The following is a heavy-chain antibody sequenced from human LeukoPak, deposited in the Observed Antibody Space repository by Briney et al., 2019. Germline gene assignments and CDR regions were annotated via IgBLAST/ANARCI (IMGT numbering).Heavy chain of an antibody. CDR1: GFTFSDYY. CDR2: ISSSGSTI. CDR3: ARDLGILTGLSDYYYYGMDV. J-gene: IGHJ6*02. Sequence: GGSLRLSCAASGFTFSDYYVSWIRQAPGKGLEWVSYISSSGSTIYYADSVKGRFTISRDNAKNSLYLQMNSLRAEDTAVYYCARDLGILTGLSDYYYYGMDVWGQGTTVTVSS. D-gene: IGHD3-9*01. V-gene: IGHV3-11*01.